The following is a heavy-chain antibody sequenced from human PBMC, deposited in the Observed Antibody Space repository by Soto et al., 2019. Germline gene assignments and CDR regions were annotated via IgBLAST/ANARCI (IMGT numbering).Heavy chain of an antibody. CDR2: ITTTSSL. CDR3: ARDPSRRDGYTFDS. D-gene: IGHD5-12*01. V-gene: IGHV3-48*02. Sequence: GGSLRLSCAASGFSISNYNMHWIRQPPGMGLEWISFITTTSSLSYAASVKGRFTISRDNAKNSLYLQMNTLRDADTAVYFCARDPSRRDGYTFDSWGPGTLVTVSS. CDR1: GFSISNYN. J-gene: IGHJ4*02.